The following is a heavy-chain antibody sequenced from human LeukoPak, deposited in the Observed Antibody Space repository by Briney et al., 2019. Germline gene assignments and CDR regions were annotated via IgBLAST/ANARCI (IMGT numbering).Heavy chain of an antibody. CDR3: AKDQGLTAPPPYGLDV. V-gene: IGHV1-69*04. CDR1: GYSFTSYW. J-gene: IGHJ6*02. D-gene: IGHD5-18*01. CDR2: IIPVLNIT. Sequence: KISCKGSGYSFTSYWIGWVRQMPGKGLEWMGRIIPVLNITTYAQKFQGRVTITADTSTSTVYMELSSLRSEGTAVYYCAKDQGLTAPPPYGLDVWGQGTTVIVTS.